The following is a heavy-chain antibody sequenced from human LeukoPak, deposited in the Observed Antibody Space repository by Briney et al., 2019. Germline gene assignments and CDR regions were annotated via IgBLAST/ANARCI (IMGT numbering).Heavy chain of an antibody. D-gene: IGHD2/OR15-2a*01. CDR2: IKHDGSER. V-gene: IGHV3-7*04. J-gene: IGHJ6*02. Sequence: AGSLTLSCQPFAPISTTDCFSCVRQAPGKGLEWVANIKHDGSERYYLDCIKVPFTISRDNAKTSLYLQMNSLRAEDTAVYYCARDYFNHMDVWGHRATFTVSS. CDR3: ARDYFNHMDV. CDR1: APISTTDC.